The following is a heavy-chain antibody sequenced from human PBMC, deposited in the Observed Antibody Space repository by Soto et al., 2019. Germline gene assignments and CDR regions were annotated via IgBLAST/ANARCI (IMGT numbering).Heavy chain of an antibody. D-gene: IGHD1-26*01. V-gene: IGHV3-23*01. J-gene: IGHJ4*02. Sequence: EVQLLESGGGLVQPGGSLRLSCAASGFTFSSYAMRWVRQAPVKGLEWASAISGSGGSTYYAVSVKGRFTISRDNSKNTLYLQMNSLTAEDTAVYYCARRGSGSHYDYWGQGTLVTVSS. CDR1: GFTFSSYA. CDR3: ARRGSGSHYDY. CDR2: ISGSGGST.